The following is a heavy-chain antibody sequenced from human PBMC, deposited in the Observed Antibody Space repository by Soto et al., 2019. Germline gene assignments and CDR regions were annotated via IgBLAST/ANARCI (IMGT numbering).Heavy chain of an antibody. CDR2: IYQSGVT. J-gene: IGHJ5*02. Sequence: SDTLSLTCNLSGDSYSISTYSWRWLRQPPGKALQWIGFIYQSGVTSYNPSLASRVSISLDRSNNQCSLKLKSVTAADTAVYFCAGMPYTSDLRFDPWGPGTLVTVSS. V-gene: IGHV4-30-2*01. CDR1: GDSYSISTYS. CDR3: AGMPYTSDLRFDP. D-gene: IGHD6-19*01.